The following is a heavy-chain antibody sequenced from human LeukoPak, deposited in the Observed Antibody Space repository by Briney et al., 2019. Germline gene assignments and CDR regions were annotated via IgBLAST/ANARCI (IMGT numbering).Heavy chain of an antibody. J-gene: IGHJ4*02. CDR1: GFIFTSYA. CDR2: ISGSGATT. CDR3: AKGARLRLGEDFDY. V-gene: IGHV3-23*01. D-gene: IGHD3-16*01. Sequence: RGSLRLSCAASGFIFTSYAMSWVRHTRGKGLEWVSGISGSGATTYYADSVKGRLTISRDNSKNTVYLQMNSLRAEDTAVYYCAKGARLRLGEDFDYWGQGTLVTVSS.